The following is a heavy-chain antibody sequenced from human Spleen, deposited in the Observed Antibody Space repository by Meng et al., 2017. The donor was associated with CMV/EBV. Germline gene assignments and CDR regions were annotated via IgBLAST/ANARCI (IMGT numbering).Heavy chain of an antibody. Sequence: GESLKISCAASEFTFSNYIMNWVRQAPGKGLEWVSSISSRSTYKSYADSVKGRFTVSRDNAKNSLYLQMDSLRAEDTAIYYCARDRGYSHGYAFDYWGQGTLVTVSS. CDR1: EFTFSNYI. D-gene: IGHD5-18*01. V-gene: IGHV3-21*01. CDR3: ARDRGYSHGYAFDY. CDR2: ISSRSTYK. J-gene: IGHJ4*02.